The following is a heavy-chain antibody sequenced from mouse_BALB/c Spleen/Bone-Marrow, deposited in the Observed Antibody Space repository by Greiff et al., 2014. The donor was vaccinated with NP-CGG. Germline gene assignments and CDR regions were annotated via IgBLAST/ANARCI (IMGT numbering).Heavy chain of an antibody. CDR1: GYVFSTYW. J-gene: IGHJ4*01. D-gene: IGHD2-1*01. CDR3: ARSGKGAMDY. CDR2: IYTGDGDT. Sequence: VQLQESGAELVRPGSSVKISCKASGYVFSTYWMNWVKQRPGQGLEWIGQIYTGDGDTNYNGKFKDKVILTADKSSSTAYMQLSSLTSEDSAVYFCARSGKGAMDYWGQGTSVTVSS. V-gene: IGHV1-80*01.